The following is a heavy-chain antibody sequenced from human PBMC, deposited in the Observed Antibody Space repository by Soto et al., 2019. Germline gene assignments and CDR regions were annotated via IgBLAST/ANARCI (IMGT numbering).Heavy chain of an antibody. Sequence: QVQLVQSGAEVKKPGASVKVSCKASGYTFTSYGISWVRQAPGQWLEWMGWISAYNGNTNYAQKLQGRVTMTTDTSTSTAYMELRSLRSDDTAVYYCARAGYYDILTGYTWYFDLWGRGTLVTVSS. V-gene: IGHV1-18*01. J-gene: IGHJ2*01. CDR3: ARAGYYDILTGYTWYFDL. CDR2: ISAYNGNT. CDR1: GYTFTSYG. D-gene: IGHD3-9*01.